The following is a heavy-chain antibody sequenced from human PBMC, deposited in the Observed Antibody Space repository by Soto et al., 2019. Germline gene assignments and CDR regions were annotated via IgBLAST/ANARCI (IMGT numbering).Heavy chain of an antibody. CDR1: GFTVSSNY. J-gene: IGHJ4*02. CDR2: IYSGGST. D-gene: IGHD3-3*01. CDR3: ARGGYDFWSGYYPYFDY. V-gene: IGHV3-53*02. Sequence: EVQLVETGGGLIQPGGSLRLSCAASGFTVSSNYMSWVRQAPGKGLEWVSVIYSGGSTYYADSVKGRFTISRDNSKNTLYLQMNSLRAEDTAVYYCARGGYDFWSGYYPYFDYWGRGTLVTASS.